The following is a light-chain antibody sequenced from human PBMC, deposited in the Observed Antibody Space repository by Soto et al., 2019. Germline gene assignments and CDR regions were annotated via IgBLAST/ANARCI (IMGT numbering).Light chain of an antibody. Sequence: EIVLTQSPGTLSLSPGGSATLSCRASQSVSSNYLAWYHQKPGQAPRLLIYGASNRATGIPDRFSGSGSGTDFTLTISRLEPEDFAVYYCQQYGSSGTFGQGTKVDIK. CDR1: QSVSSNY. CDR2: GAS. CDR3: QQYGSSGT. V-gene: IGKV3-20*01. J-gene: IGKJ1*01.